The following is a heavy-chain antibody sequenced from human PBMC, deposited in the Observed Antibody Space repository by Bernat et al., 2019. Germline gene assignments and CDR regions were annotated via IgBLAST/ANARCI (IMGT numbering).Heavy chain of an antibody. CDR2: INPNSGGT. V-gene: IGHV1-2*04. D-gene: IGHD2-21*02. CDR3: ARSGDYLPRTNWFDP. CDR1: GYTFTGYY. J-gene: IGHJ5*02. Sequence: QVQLVQSGAEVKKPGASVKVSCKASGYTFTGYYMHWVRQAPGQGLEWMGWINPNSGGTNYAQKFQGLVTMTRDTSISTAYMELSRLRSDDTAVYYCARSGDYLPRTNWFDPWGQGTLVTVSS.